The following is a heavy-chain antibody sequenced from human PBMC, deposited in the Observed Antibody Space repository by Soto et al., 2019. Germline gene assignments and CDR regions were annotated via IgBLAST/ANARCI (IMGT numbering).Heavy chain of an antibody. V-gene: IGHV4-4*09. D-gene: IGHD3-9*01. J-gene: IGHJ4*02. CDR1: GGSIGNYY. CDR2: IHHSGST. CDR3: ARGVRYFDWLLSEFDY. Sequence: TSETLSLTCTVSGGSIGNYYWSWIRQPPGKGLEWIGYIHHSGSTSHNPSLKSRVTISVDTSKNQFSLKLSSVTAADTAVYYCARGVRYFDWLLSEFDYWGQGTLVTVSS.